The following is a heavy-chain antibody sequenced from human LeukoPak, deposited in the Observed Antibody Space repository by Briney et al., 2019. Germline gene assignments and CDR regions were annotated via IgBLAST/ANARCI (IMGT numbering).Heavy chain of an antibody. CDR2: IYYSGST. Sequence: SETLSLTCTVSGGSISSYYWSWIRQPPGKGLEWIGYIYYSGSTNYNPSLKSRVTISVDTSKNQFSLKLSSVTAADTAVYYCAGVACSSSRAPPYYYYGMDVWGQGTTVTVSS. CDR1: GGSISSYY. D-gene: IGHD6-6*01. V-gene: IGHV4-59*01. CDR3: AGVACSSSRAPPYYYYGMDV. J-gene: IGHJ6*02.